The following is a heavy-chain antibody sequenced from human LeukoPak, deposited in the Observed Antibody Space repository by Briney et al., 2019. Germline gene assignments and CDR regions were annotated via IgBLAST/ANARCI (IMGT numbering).Heavy chain of an antibody. D-gene: IGHD3-16*01. V-gene: IGHV3-23*01. J-gene: IGHJ4*02. CDR1: GFTFSSHA. Sequence: GGSLRLSCAASGFTFSSHAMSWVRQAPGKGLEWVSAISGTGGSTYYADSVKGRFTISRDNSKNTVYLQMSSLRAEATAIYYCAKGGDRGSGVRLDYWGQGTLVPVSS. CDR2: ISGTGGST. CDR3: AKGGDRGSGVRLDY.